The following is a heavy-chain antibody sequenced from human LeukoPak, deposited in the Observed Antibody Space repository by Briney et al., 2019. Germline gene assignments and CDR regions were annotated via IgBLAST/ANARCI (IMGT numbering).Heavy chain of an antibody. CDR1: GGSISSGSYY. Sequence: SETLSLTCTVSGGSISSGSYYWNWIRQPAGKGLEWIGRIYTSGITNYNPSLKSRVTISVDTSKNQFSLKLSSVTAADTAVYYCAREGLNMVRGIIPKEAWVWFDPWGQGTLVTVSS. V-gene: IGHV4-61*02. CDR2: IYTSGIT. CDR3: AREGLNMVRGIIPKEAWVWFDP. J-gene: IGHJ5*02. D-gene: IGHD3-10*01.